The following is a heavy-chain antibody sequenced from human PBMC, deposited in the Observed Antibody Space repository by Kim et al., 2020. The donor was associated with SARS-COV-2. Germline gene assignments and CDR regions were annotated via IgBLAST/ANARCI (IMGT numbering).Heavy chain of an antibody. J-gene: IGHJ3*02. Sequence: GGSLRLSCAASGFNVRNYGMSWVRQAPGKGLEWVTGITGSGDVAVYADSVRGRFTTFRDNSKTTVYLEMNNLAAEDTAKYWCAKSVISGAGSYYDIWG. CDR1: GFNVRNYG. V-gene: IGHV3-23*01. CDR3: AKSVISGAGSYYDI. D-gene: IGHD2-8*02. CDR2: ITGSGDVA.